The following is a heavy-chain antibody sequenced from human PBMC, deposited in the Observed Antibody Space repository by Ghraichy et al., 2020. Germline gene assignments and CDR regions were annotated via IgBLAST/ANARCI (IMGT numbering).Heavy chain of an antibody. CDR2: IYYSGST. CDR3: ARIAAAGARYFDL. CDR1: GGSVSSGSYY. D-gene: IGHD6-13*01. V-gene: IGHV4-61*01. Sequence: SETLSLTCTVSGGSVSSGSYYWSWIRQPPGKGLEWIGYIYYSGSTNYNPSLKSRVTISVDTSKNQFSLKLSSVTAADPAVYYCARIAAAGARYFDLWGRGTLVIVSS. J-gene: IGHJ2*01.